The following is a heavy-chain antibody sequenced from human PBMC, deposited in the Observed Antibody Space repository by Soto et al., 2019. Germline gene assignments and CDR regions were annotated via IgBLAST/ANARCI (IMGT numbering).Heavy chain of an antibody. J-gene: IGHJ6*02. CDR1: GYTFTSYG. V-gene: IGHV1-18*04. D-gene: IGHD1-26*01. CDR3: ARYSGNNNYYYYGMDV. Sequence: ASVKVSCKASGYTFTSYGISWVRQAPGQGRAWMGWISAYNGNTNYAQKLQGRVTMTTDTSTSTAYMELRSLRSDDTAVYYCARYSGNNNYYYYGMDVWGQGTTVTVS. CDR2: ISAYNGNT.